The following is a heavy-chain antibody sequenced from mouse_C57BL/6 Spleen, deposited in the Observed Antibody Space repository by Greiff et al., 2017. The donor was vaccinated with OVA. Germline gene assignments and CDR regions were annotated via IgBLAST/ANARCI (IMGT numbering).Heavy chain of an antibody. D-gene: IGHD2-1*01. CDR3: ARKALYPYYFDD. CDR2: IDPSDSYT. Sequence: QVQLQQPGAELVMPVASVKLSCKASGYTFTSYWMHWVKQRPGQGLEWIGEIDPSDSYTNYNQKFKGKSTLTVDKSSSTAYMQLSSLTSEDSAVYYCARKALYPYYFDDWGQGTTLTVSS. J-gene: IGHJ2*01. V-gene: IGHV1-69*01. CDR1: GYTFTSYW.